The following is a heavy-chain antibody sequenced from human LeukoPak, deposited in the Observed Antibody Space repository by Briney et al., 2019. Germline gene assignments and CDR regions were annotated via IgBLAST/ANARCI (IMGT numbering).Heavy chain of an antibody. CDR2: MNPNRGNT. D-gene: IGHD3-22*01. CDR1: GYTFPSYD. CDR3: VGGGWNYDDSSGLIAFDI. V-gene: IGHV1-8*03. J-gene: IGHJ3*02. Sequence: ASVKVSCQHSGYTFPSYDINWVQQATRQGLEWMGWMNPNRGNTHYAPKSQGRVTITSNTSISTAYTEPSSLRSAGTGVYFCVGGGWNYDDSSGLIAFDIWGQGTMVTVSS.